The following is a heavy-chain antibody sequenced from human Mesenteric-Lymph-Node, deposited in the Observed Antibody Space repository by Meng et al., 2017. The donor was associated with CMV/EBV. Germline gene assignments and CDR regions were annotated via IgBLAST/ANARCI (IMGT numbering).Heavy chain of an antibody. CDR2: IRYDGSNK. J-gene: IGHJ4*02. D-gene: IGHD6-13*01. CDR1: GFIFSTFG. CDR3: AKDPGLYSDSLQFDS. V-gene: IGHV3-30*02. Sequence: GESLKISCAASGFIFSTFGMHWVRQAPGKGLEWVAFIRYDGSNKYYADSAKGRFTISRDNSKNTLYLQMNSLRAEDTAVYYCAKDPGLYSDSLQFDSWGQGTLVTVSS.